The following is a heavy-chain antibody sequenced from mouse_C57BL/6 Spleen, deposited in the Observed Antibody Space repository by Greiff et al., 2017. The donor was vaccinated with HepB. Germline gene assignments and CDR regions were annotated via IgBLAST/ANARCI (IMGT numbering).Heavy chain of an antibody. CDR2: ISYDGSN. V-gene: IGHV3-6*01. CDR3: ARVEITTVVAPYAMDY. D-gene: IGHD1-1*01. J-gene: IGHJ4*01. Sequence: VQLQQSGPGLVKPSQSLSLTCSVTGYSITSGYYWNWIRQFPGNKLEWMGYISYDGSNNYNPSLKNRISITRDTSKNQFFLKLNSVTTEDTATYYCARVEITTVVAPYAMDYWGQGTSVTVSS. CDR1: GYSITSGYY.